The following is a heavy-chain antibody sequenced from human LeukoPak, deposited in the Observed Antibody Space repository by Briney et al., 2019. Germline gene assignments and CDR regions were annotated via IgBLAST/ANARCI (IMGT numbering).Heavy chain of an antibody. CDR3: ARDLSVGAKPDLGFDY. CDR1: EFSVGSNY. D-gene: IGHD1-26*01. V-gene: IGHV3-66*01. Sequence: GGSLRLSCAASEFSVGSNYMTWVRQAPGKGLEWVSLIYSGGSTYYADSVKGRFTISRDNSKNTLYLQMNSLRAEDTAVYYCARDLSVGAKPDLGFDYWGQGTLVTVSS. CDR2: IYSGGST. J-gene: IGHJ4*02.